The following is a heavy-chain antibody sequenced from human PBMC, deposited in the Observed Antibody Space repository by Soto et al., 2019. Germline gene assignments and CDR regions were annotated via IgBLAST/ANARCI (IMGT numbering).Heavy chain of an antibody. CDR2: ISGSGGST. D-gene: IGHD6-19*01. J-gene: IGHJ4*02. CDR3: AKLGTVAGTCDY. CDR1: GFTFSSYA. Sequence: GGSLSLSCAASGFTFSSYAMSWVRQAPGKGLEWVSAISGSGGSTYYADSVKGRFTISRDNSKNTLYLQMNSLRAEDTAVYYCAKLGTVAGTCDYWGQGTLVTVSS. V-gene: IGHV3-23*01.